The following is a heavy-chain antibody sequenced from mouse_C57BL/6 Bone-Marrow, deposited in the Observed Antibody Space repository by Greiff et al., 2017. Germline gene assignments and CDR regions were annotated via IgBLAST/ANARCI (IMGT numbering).Heavy chain of an antibody. J-gene: IGHJ1*03. Sequence: VQLQQSGAELAKPGASVKLSCKASGYTFTSYWMHWVNQRPGQGLEWIGYINPSSGYTKYNQKFKDKATLTADKSSSTAYMQLSSLTYEDSAVYYCARSYYSNYVYWYFDVWGTGTTVTVSS. CDR1: GYTFTSYW. CDR3: ARSYYSNYVYWYFDV. D-gene: IGHD2-5*01. CDR2: INPSSGYT. V-gene: IGHV1-7*01.